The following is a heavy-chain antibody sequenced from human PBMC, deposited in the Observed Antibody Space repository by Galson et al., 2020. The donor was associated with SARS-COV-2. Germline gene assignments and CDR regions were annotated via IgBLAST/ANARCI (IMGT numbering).Heavy chain of an antibody. D-gene: IGHD6-19*01. CDR1: GFAFNTYA. Sequence: GESLKISCGASGFAFNTYAMHWVRQAPGKGLEWVAMIWSDVPNKFYASSVQGRFSISRDNPKNTLYLEMDSLRVEDTAVYYCAGDPLNSGWAFQLWGQGTLVIVSS. J-gene: IGHJ1*01. CDR2: IWSDVPNK. CDR3: AGDPLNSGWAFQL. V-gene: IGHV3-33*08.